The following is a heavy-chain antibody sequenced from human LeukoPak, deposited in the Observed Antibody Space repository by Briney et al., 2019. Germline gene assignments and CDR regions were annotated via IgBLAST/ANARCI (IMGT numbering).Heavy chain of an antibody. V-gene: IGHV4-39*01. Sequence: SETLSLTCTVSGGSISSSSYYWGWIRQPPGKGLEWIESIYYSGSTYYNPSLKSRVTISVDTSKNQFSLKLSSVTAADTAVYYCAGGYDFWSGSIDYWGQGTLVTVSS. D-gene: IGHD3-3*01. CDR2: IYYSGST. CDR3: AGGYDFWSGSIDY. J-gene: IGHJ4*02. CDR1: GGSISSSSYY.